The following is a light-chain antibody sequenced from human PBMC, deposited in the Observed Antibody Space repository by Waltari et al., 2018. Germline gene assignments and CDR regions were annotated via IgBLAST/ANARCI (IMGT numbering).Light chain of an antibody. CDR1: KGISNN. V-gene: IGKV1-13*02. J-gene: IGKJ2*03. Sequence: IQMTQSPSSLSASVGDRVTITCQASKGISNNLAWYQQRPGKVPELLISKASTLQSGVPSRFSCSGSGKDFSLTISSLQPEDLATYYCHHGYGTLSFGQGTKVEIK. CDR3: HHGYGTLS. CDR2: KAS.